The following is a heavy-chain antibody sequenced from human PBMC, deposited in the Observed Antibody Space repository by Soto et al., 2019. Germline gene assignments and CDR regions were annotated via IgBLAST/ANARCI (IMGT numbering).Heavy chain of an antibody. D-gene: IGHD3-22*01. V-gene: IGHV1-18*04. CDR3: ALYYYDSSGYIPTDY. J-gene: IGHJ4*02. CDR1: GYTFTSYG. CDR2: ISAYNGNT. Sequence: ASVKVSCKASGYTFTSYGISWVRQAPGQGLEWMGWISAYNGNTNYAQKLQGRVTMTTDTSTSTAYMELRSLRSDDTAVYYCALYYYDSSGYIPTDYWGQGTLVTVSS.